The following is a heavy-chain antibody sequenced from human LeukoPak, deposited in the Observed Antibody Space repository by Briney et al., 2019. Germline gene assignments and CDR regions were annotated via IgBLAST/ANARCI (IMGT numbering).Heavy chain of an antibody. J-gene: IGHJ4*02. CDR1: GFTFDDYA. V-gene: IGHV3-74*01. D-gene: IGHD1-26*01. CDR3: ATTGSGSYYDY. Sequence: PGGSLRLSCAASGFTFDDYAMHWVRQAPGKGLEWVSRINDDETSTTYAESVKGRFTISRDNAKNTLFLQMNSLRAEDTAVYYCATTGSGSYYDYWGQGTLVTVSS. CDR2: INDDETST.